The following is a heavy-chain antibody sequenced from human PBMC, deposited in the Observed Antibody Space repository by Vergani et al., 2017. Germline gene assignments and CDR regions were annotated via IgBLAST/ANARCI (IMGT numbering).Heavy chain of an antibody. D-gene: IGHD1-26*01. J-gene: IGHJ5*02. CDR2: ISYSGST. CDR1: GGSISSYY. CDR3: ARDLEVGATGWFDP. V-gene: IGHV4-59*01. Sequence: QVQLQESGPGLVKPSETLSLTCTVSGGSISSYYWSWIRQPPGKGLEWIGYISYSGSTNYNPSLKSRVTISVDTSKNQFSLKLSSVTAADTAVYYCARDLEVGATGWFDPWGQGTLVTVSS.